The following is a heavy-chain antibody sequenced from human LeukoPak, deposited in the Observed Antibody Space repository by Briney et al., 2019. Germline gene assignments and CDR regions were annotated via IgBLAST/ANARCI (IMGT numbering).Heavy chain of an antibody. Sequence: PGGSLRLSCAASGFTFSSYAMSWVRQAPGKGLEWVSAISGSGGNTYYADSVKGRFTISRDNSKNTLYLQMNSLRAEDTAVYYCAKDFHGSGSYHFDYWGQGTLVTVSS. D-gene: IGHD3-10*01. V-gene: IGHV3-23*01. CDR2: ISGSGGNT. CDR1: GFTFSSYA. CDR3: AKDFHGSGSYHFDY. J-gene: IGHJ4*02.